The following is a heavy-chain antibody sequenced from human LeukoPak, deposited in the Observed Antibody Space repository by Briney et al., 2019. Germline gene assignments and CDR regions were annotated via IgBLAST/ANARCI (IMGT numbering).Heavy chain of an antibody. D-gene: IGHD5-12*01. CDR3: SRDRLGGLDH. CDR2: ISTTSSYI. J-gene: IGHJ4*02. CDR1: GFDFSTYA. Sequence: GGSRRLSCAASGFDFSTYAMNWVRQAPGKGLEWVSSISTTSSYIFYAESLKGRFTVSRDNAKNSVYLQMNSLRPEDTAVYYCSRDRLGGLDHWGQGTLVTVSS. V-gene: IGHV3-21*01.